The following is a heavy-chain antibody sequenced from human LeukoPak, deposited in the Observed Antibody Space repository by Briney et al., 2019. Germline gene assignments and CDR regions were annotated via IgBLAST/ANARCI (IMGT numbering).Heavy chain of an antibody. CDR2: GVGDGRHS. V-gene: IGHV3-74*03. Sequence: GGSLRLSCAASGFTFSNAWMSWARQAPGKGRVWVSRGVGDGRHSTYADSVKSRFTISRDNAKNTLYLQMNSLTGEDTAVYYCAYSDHFDNWGQGTLVTVSS. CDR1: GFTFSNAW. J-gene: IGHJ4*02. D-gene: IGHD4-17*01. CDR3: AYSDHFDN.